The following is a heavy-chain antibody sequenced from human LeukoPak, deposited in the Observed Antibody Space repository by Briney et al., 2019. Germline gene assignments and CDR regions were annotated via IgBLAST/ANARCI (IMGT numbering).Heavy chain of an antibody. V-gene: IGHV3-48*03. Sequence: GGSLRLSCAASGFTFSSYEMNWVRQAPGKGLEWVSYISPSGSTIYYADSVKGRFTISRDNAKNSLYLQMNSLRAEDTAVYYCARDRTVTKYFDLWGRGTLVTVSS. CDR3: ARDRTVTKYFDL. CDR1: GFTFSSYE. D-gene: IGHD4-17*01. J-gene: IGHJ2*01. CDR2: ISPSGSTI.